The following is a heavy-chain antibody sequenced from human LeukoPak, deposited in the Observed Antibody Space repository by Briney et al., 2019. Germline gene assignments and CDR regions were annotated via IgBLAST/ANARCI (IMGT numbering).Heavy chain of an antibody. CDR3: ARERERITIFGVVIRPTHYMDV. J-gene: IGHJ6*03. Sequence: SETLPLTCTVSGGSISSHYWSWIRQPPGKGLEWIGYIYYSGSTNYNPSLKSRVTISVDTSKNQFSLKLSSVTAADTAVYYCARERERITIFGVVIRPTHYMDVWGKGTTVTVSS. CDR2: IYYSGST. D-gene: IGHD3-3*01. V-gene: IGHV4-59*11. CDR1: GGSISSHY.